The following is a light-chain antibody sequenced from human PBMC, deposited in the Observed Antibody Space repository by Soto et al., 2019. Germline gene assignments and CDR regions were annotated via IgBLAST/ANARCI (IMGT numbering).Light chain of an antibody. Sequence: QSVLTQPPSASGTPGQRVTISCSGSSSNIGNNYVYWYQHLPGTAPKLLIYSNNRRPSAVPDRFSGSKSGTSASLAISGLRSEDEADYYCASWDGSLSGWVFGGGTKLTVL. J-gene: IGLJ3*02. CDR2: SNN. CDR1: SSNIGNNY. V-gene: IGLV1-47*02. CDR3: ASWDGSLSGWV.